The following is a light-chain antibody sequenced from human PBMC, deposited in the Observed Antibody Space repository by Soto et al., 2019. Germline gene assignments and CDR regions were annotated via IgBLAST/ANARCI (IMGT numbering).Light chain of an antibody. V-gene: IGKV3-11*01. Sequence: EIVLTQSPATLSLSPGERATLSCRASQSVSSYLAWYQQKPGQAPRLLIYDASNRATGIPARFSGSGSGTDFYLTISSLVPEDLAPSSCQLRSTWPTGTVGQGTKVEIK. CDR3: QLRSTWPTGT. CDR2: DAS. CDR1: QSVSSY. J-gene: IGKJ1*01.